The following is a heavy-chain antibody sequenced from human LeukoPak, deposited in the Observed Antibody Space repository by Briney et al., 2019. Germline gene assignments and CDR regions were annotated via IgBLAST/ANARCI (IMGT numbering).Heavy chain of an antibody. D-gene: IGHD2-15*01. Sequence: PSQTLSLTCTVSGGSISSYYWSWIRQPAGKGLEWIGRIYTSGSTNYNPSLKSRVTMSVDTSKNQFSLKLSSVTAADTAVYYCARGRYCSGGSCYLDYFDYWGQGTLVTVSS. CDR2: IYTSGST. CDR3: ARGRYCSGGSCYLDYFDY. CDR1: GGSISSYY. J-gene: IGHJ4*02. V-gene: IGHV4-4*07.